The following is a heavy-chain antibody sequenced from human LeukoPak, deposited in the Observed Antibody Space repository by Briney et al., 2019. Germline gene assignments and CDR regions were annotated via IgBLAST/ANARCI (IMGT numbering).Heavy chain of an antibody. Sequence: GGSLRLSCAASGFTFSSYWMSWVRQAPGKGLEWVANIKQDGSAKFYLDSVRGRFTISRDNAKNSLYLQMDSLRAEDTAVYYCARDVDWNYDLWGQGTVVRVSS. D-gene: IGHD1-7*01. CDR1: GFTFSSYW. V-gene: IGHV3-7*01. CDR3: ARDVDWNYDL. CDR2: IKQDGSAK. J-gene: IGHJ4*02.